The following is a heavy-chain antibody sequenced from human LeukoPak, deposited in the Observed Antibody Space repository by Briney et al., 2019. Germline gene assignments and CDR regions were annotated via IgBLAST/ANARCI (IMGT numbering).Heavy chain of an antibody. CDR2: IIPIVDIP. Sequence: GASVKVSCKASGDSFRIYSISWVRQAPGQGLEWMGRIIPIVDIPNYAQKFQGRVSITADQSTSTAYMELNSLRSEDTAGYYCAIPSSGHYWDYWGQGTLVTVSS. V-gene: IGHV1-69*02. CDR1: GDSFRIYS. CDR3: AIPSSGHYWDY. D-gene: IGHD6-19*01. J-gene: IGHJ4*02.